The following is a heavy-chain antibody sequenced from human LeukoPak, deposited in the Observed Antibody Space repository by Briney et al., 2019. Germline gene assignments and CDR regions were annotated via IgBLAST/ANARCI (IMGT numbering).Heavy chain of an antibody. D-gene: IGHD3-10*01. Sequence: PSETLSLTCTVSGGSISSYYWSWIRRPPGKGLEWIGYIYYSGSTNYNPSLKSRVTISVDTSKNQFSLKLSSVTAADTAVYYCARGYYGSGSIDWGQGTLVTVSS. J-gene: IGHJ4*02. CDR3: ARGYYGSGSID. CDR1: GGSISSYY. CDR2: IYYSGST. V-gene: IGHV4-59*08.